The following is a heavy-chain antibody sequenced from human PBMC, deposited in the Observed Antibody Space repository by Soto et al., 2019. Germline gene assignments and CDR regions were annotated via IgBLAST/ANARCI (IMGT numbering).Heavy chain of an antibody. Sequence: GGSLRLSCAASGFTFSSYSMNWVRQAPGKGLEWVSSISSSSSYIYYADSVKGRFTISRDNAKNSLYLQMNSLRAEDTAVYYCARDRALSSGCIDYWGQGTLVTVSS. CDR2: ISSSSSYI. J-gene: IGHJ4*02. D-gene: IGHD6-19*01. V-gene: IGHV3-21*01. CDR1: GFTFSSYS. CDR3: ARDRALSSGCIDY.